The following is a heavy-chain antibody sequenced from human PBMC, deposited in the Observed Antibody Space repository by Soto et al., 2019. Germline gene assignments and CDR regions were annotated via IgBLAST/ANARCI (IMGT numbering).Heavy chain of an antibody. J-gene: IGHJ5*02. CDR2: IYYSGST. CDR3: ARDLHSSSWFVGYGFDP. V-gene: IGHV4-59*01. Sequence: QVQLQESGPGLVKPSETLSLSCTVSGGSISSYYWSWIRQPPGKGLEWIGYIYYSGSTNYNPSLKSRVTISVDTSKNQFSLKLSSVTAADTAVYYCARDLHSSSWFVGYGFDPWGQGTLVTVSS. D-gene: IGHD6-13*01. CDR1: GGSISSYY.